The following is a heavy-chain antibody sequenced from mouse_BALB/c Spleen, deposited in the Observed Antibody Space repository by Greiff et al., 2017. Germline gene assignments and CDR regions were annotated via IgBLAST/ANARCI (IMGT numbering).Heavy chain of an antibody. CDR3: ARSINYDYDVAWFAY. CDR1: GFTFSSFG. CDR2: ISSGSSTI. D-gene: IGHD2-4*01. Sequence: EVKLQESGGGLVQPGGSRKLSCAASGFTFSSFGMHWVRQAPEKGLEWVAYISSGSSTIYYADTVKGRFTISRDNPKNTLFLQMTSLRSEDTAMYYCARSINYDYDVAWFAYWGQGTLVTVSA. V-gene: IGHV5-17*02. J-gene: IGHJ3*01.